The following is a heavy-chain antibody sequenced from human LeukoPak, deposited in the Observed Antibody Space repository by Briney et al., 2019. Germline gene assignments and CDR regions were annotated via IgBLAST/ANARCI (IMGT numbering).Heavy chain of an antibody. CDR3: ARGIAAAGPSDY. CDR2: IYYSGST. V-gene: IGHV4-59*01. CDR1: GFTFSDYY. D-gene: IGHD6-13*01. J-gene: IGHJ4*02. Sequence: GSLRLSCAASGFTFSDYYMSWIRQAPGKGLEWIGYIYYSGSTNYNPSLKSRVTISVDTSKNQFSLKLSSVTAADTAVYYCARGIAAAGPSDYWGQGTLVTVSS.